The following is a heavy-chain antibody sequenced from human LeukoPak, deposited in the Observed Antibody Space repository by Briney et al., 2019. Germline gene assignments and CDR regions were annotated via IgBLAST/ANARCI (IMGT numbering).Heavy chain of an antibody. V-gene: IGHV4-39*07. CDR3: ARVYKDYSHEDWTDAFDI. J-gene: IGHJ3*02. Sequence: SETLSLTCTVSGGSISRSSYYWGWIRQPPGKGPEWIGSIFYRGSTYYNPSLKSRVTISVDTSKNQFSLKLSSVTAADTAVYYCARVYKDYSHEDWTDAFDIWGQGTMVTVSS. CDR1: GGSISRSSYY. D-gene: IGHD4-11*01. CDR2: IFYRGST.